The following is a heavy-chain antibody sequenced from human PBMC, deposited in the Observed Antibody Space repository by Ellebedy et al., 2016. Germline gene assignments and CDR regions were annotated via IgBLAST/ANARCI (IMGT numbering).Heavy chain of an antibody. D-gene: IGHD5-12*01. CDR1: GFTFDSYW. V-gene: IGHV3-7*01. Sequence: GGSLRLXXEASGFTFDSYWMNWVCQAPGKGLEWVASIKQDESEKYYVDSVKGRFTVSRDNAKNSLYLQMNTLSVEDTAVYYCARAQPGPYSQYEGHWGQGTLVIVSS. J-gene: IGHJ4*02. CDR3: ARAQPGPYSQYEGH. CDR2: IKQDESEK.